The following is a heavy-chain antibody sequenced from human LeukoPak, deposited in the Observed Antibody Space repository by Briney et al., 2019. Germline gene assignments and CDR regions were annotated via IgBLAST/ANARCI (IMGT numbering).Heavy chain of an antibody. Sequence: GGSLRLSCEGSGYSFSSFWMHWVRQAPGEGLVWASRLNEDGGITNYADFAKGRFTIYRDNARNTLYLQMSSLSADDTAIYYCTRDIGGRSAYWGQGTQVTVSS. CDR2: LNEDGGIT. CDR1: GYSFSSFW. J-gene: IGHJ4*02. V-gene: IGHV3-74*01. D-gene: IGHD3-16*01. CDR3: TRDIGGRSAY.